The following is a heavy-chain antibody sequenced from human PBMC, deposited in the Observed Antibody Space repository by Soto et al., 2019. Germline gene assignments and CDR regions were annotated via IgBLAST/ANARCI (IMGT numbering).Heavy chain of an antibody. D-gene: IGHD6-19*01. Sequence: QVQLVQSGAEVKKPGASVKVSCKASGYTFTSYDINWVRQATGHGLEWMGWMNPNSGKTGYAQKLQGRVSMTRNTSVSTAYMELNSLRSEDTAVYYWARGETIAEAGPHYYCYYGRDVWGQGTTVTVSS. CDR1: GYTFTSYD. J-gene: IGHJ6*02. CDR2: MNPNSGKT. V-gene: IGHV1-8*01. CDR3: ARGETIAEAGPHYYCYYGRDV.